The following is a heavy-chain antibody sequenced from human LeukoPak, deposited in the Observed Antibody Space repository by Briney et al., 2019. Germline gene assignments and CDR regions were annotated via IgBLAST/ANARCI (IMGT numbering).Heavy chain of an antibody. D-gene: IGHD3-16*02. V-gene: IGHV1-2*02. CDR3: ARDIMITFGGVIVHSAFDI. CDR1: GGTFSNYA. CDR2: INPNSGGT. Sequence: ASVKVSCKASGGTFSNYAFSWVRQAPGQGLEWMGWINPNSGGTNYAQKFQGRVTMTRDTSISTAYMELSRLRSDDAAVYYCARDIMITFGGVIVHSAFDIWGQGTMVTVSS. J-gene: IGHJ3*02.